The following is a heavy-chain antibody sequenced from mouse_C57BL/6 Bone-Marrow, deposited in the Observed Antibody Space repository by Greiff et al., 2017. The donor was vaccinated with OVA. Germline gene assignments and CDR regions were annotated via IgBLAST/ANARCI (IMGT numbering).Heavy chain of an antibody. V-gene: IGHV1-81*01. D-gene: IGHD1-1*01. CDR3: ARGAYYYGRGYFDY. J-gene: IGHJ2*01. Sequence: QVHVKQSGAELARPGASVKLSCKASGYTFTSYGISWVKQRTGQGLEWIGEIYPRSGNTYYNEKFKGKATLTADKSSSTAYMELRSLTSEDSAVYFCARGAYYYGRGYFDYWGQGTTLTVSS. CDR2: IYPRSGNT. CDR1: GYTFTSYG.